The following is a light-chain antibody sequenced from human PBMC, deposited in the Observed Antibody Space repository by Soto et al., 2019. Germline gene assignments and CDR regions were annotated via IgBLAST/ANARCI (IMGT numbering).Light chain of an antibody. J-gene: IGLJ3*02. V-gene: IGLV2-23*01. CDR3: CSYAGSSTWV. CDR1: SSDVGSYNL. CDR2: EGS. Sequence: QSVLTQPASVSGSPGQSITISCTGTSSDVGSYNLVSWYQHHPGKAPKLMIYEGSKRPSGVSNRFSGSKSGNTAFLTISGLQAEDEADYCCCSYAGSSTWVFGGGTKLTVL.